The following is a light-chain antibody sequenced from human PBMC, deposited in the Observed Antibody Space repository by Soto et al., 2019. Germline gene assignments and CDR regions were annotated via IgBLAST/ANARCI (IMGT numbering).Light chain of an antibody. CDR2: AAS. V-gene: IGKV1-6*01. CDR1: QDIRSD. J-gene: IGKJ4*01. Sequence: AIQMTQSPSSLSASVGDRVTVTCRASQDIRSDVGWYQQKPGQAPKVLMYAASRLHSGVPSRFSGSGSGTNFVLTISSLQPEDVATYYCLQNNNYPLTFGGGTKVDI. CDR3: LQNNNYPLT.